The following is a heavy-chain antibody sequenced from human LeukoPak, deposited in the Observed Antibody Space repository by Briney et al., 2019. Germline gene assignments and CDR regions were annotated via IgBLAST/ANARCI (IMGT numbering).Heavy chain of an antibody. CDR2: IYHSGST. CDR1: GGSISSSNW. J-gene: IGHJ3*02. CDR3: ARAGGDYEGDAFDI. D-gene: IGHD2-21*02. Sequence: PSETLSLTCAVSGGSISSSNWWSWVRQPPGKGLEWIGEIYHSGSTNYNPSLKSRVTISVDKSKNQFSLKLSSVTAADTAVYYCARAGGDYEGDAFDIWGQGTMVTVSS. V-gene: IGHV4-4*02.